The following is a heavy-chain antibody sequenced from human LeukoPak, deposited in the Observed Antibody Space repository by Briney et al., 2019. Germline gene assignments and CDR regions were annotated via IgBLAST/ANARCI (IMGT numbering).Heavy chain of an antibody. J-gene: IGHJ4*02. V-gene: IGHV2-5*01. CDR3: AHKGVTTAGTPQGFDY. Sequence: SGPTLVKPTQTLTLTCTFSGFSLSTSGVGVGWIRQPPGKALEWLALISWNDDKHYSPSLQSRLTITKDTSKNQVVLTMTNMDPVDTATYCCAHKGVTTAGTPQGFDYWGQGTLVSVSS. CDR1: GFSLSTSGVG. D-gene: IGHD6-13*01. CDR2: ISWNDDK.